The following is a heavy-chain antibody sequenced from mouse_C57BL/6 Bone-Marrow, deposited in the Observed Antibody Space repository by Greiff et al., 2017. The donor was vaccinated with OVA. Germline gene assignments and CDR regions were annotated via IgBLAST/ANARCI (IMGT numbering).Heavy chain of an antibody. CDR2: IYPRSGTT. CDR3: ARVRNDNYEPECYFDV. J-gene: IGHJ1*03. CDR1: GYTFTSSG. Sequence: QVQLKQSGAELARPGASVKLSCKASGYTFTSSGISWVKQRTGQGLEWIGEIYPRSGTTYYTETFKGHATLTADKSSSTAYMELRSLTSEDSAVYFCARVRNDNYEPECYFDVWGTGTTVTVSS. V-gene: IGHV1-81*01. D-gene: IGHD2-4*01.